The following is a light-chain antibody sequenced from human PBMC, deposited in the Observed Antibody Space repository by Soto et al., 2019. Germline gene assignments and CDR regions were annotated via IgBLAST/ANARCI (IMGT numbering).Light chain of an antibody. Sequence: EIVLTQSPATLSLSPGERATLSCRASQSVGNYLAWYQRKPGQAPRLHIYDASNRATGIPARFSGSGSGTDVTPTISSLEPEDFAVYYCQQRSNLVTFGGGTEVEIK. CDR1: QSVGNY. V-gene: IGKV3-11*01. CDR3: QQRSNLVT. J-gene: IGKJ4*01. CDR2: DAS.